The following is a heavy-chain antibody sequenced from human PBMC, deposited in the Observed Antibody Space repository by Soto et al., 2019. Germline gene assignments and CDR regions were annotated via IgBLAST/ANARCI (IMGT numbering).Heavy chain of an antibody. CDR3: ARGIAADGTLRYSYYYGMDV. J-gene: IGHJ6*02. V-gene: IGHV6-1*01. Sequence: SQTLSLTSAISGDSLSSNNAAWNWIRQSPSRGLEWLGRTYYRSKWYNDYSVSVKSRITINPDTSKNQFSLQLNSVTPEDTAVYYCARGIAADGTLRYSYYYGMDVWGQGNTVTVSS. D-gene: IGHD6-13*01. CDR1: GDSLSSNNAA. CDR2: TYYRSKWYN.